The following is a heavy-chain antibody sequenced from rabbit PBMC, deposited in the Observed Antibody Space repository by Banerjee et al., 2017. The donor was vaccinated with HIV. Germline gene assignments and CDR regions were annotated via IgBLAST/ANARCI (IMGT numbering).Heavy chain of an antibody. D-gene: IGHD5-1*01. CDR1: GFDFSINYV. V-gene: IGHV1S45*01. CDR3: ARAYVDGSVGVCNL. Sequence: QEQLVESGGGLVQPEGSLTLTCTVSGFDFSINYVMRWVRQAPGKGLEWIASIYPTNGVSYYANWAKGRFTISKTSSTTVTMQMTSLAAADTATYFCARAYVDGSVGVCNLWGQGTLVTVS. CDR2: IYPTNGVS. J-gene: IGHJ4*01.